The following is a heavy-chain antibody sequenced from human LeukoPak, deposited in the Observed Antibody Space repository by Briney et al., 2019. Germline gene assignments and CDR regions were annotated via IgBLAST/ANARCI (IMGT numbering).Heavy chain of an antibody. CDR1: GGSISSGVYY. J-gene: IGHJ3*02. CDR3: ARGVKGLRGAFDI. V-gene: IGHV4-31*03. CDR2: IYYSGST. Sequence: PSQTLSLTCTVSGGSISSGVYYWSWIRQHPGKGLEWIGYIYYSGSTYSNPSLESRLTMSVDISKNQFSLKLSSVTAADTAVYYCARGVKGLRGAFDIWGQGTMVTVSS. D-gene: IGHD3-10*01.